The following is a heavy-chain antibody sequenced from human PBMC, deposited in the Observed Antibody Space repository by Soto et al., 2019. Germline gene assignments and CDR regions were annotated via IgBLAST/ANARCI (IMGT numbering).Heavy chain of an antibody. CDR3: AKDGGREGYFGNSFDP. Sequence: QVQLVQSGAEVKKPGSSVKVSCKASGGTFSNYAITWVRQAPGQGLEWLGRIIPIFGTRDYAQKFQGRVTISADESTTTAYMELSSLRSDDTAVYYCAKDGGREGYFGNSFDPWGQGTLVTVSS. V-gene: IGHV1-69*15. CDR2: IIPIFGTR. D-gene: IGHD2-15*01. CDR1: GGTFSNYA. J-gene: IGHJ5*02.